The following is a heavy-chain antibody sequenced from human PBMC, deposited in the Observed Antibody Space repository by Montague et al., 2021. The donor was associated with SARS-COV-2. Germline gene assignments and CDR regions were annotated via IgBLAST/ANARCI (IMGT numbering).Heavy chain of an antibody. V-gene: IGHV4-39*07. CDR1: GGSISSSSYY. J-gene: IGHJ6*02. CDR2: INHSGST. D-gene: IGHD4-17*01. Sequence: SETLSLTCTVSGGSISSSSYYWGWIRQPPGMGLEWIGEINHSGSTNYNPSLKSRVTISVDTSKNQFSLKLSSVTAADTAVYYCARGRTVTTFYYYYYYGMDVWGQGTTVTVSS. CDR3: ARGRTVTTFYYYYYYGMDV.